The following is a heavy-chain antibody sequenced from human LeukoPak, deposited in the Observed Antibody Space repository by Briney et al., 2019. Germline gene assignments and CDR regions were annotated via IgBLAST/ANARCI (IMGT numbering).Heavy chain of an antibody. J-gene: IGHJ4*02. Sequence: SVKVSCKASGGTFSSYAISWVRQAPGQGLEWMGGIIPIFGTANYAQKFQGRVTITAGESTSTAYMELSSLRSEDTAVYYCARDGDSSGIDVDYWGQGTLVTVSS. CDR1: GGTFSSYA. CDR3: ARDGDSSGIDVDY. D-gene: IGHD3-22*01. V-gene: IGHV1-69*01. CDR2: IIPIFGTA.